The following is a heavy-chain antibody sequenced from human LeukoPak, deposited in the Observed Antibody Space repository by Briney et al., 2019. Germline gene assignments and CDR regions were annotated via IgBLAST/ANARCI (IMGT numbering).Heavy chain of an antibody. D-gene: IGHD3-22*01. J-gene: IGHJ4*02. CDR3: AREELSYYDSSGHYYFDY. Sequence: VASVKVSCKASGYTFTSYYMHWVRQAPGQGLEWMGIINPSGGSTSYAQKFQGRVTMTRDTSTSTVYMELSSLRSEDTAVYYCAREELSYYDSSGHYYFDYWGQGTLVTVSS. CDR1: GYTFTSYY. V-gene: IGHV1-46*01. CDR2: INPSGGST.